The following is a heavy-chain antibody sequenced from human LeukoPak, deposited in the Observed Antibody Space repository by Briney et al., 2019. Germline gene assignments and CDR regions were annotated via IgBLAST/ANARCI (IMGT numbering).Heavy chain of an antibody. V-gene: IGHV4-34*01. J-gene: IGHJ4*02. CDR2: INHSGST. Sequence: SETLSLTCTVSGGSISSYYWSWIRQPPGKGLEWIGEINHSGSTNYNPSLKSRVTISVDTSKNQFSLKLSSVTAADTAVYYCASIAGYCSSTSCYTPDYWGQGTLVTVSS. D-gene: IGHD2-2*02. CDR1: GGSISSYY. CDR3: ASIAGYCSSTSCYTPDY.